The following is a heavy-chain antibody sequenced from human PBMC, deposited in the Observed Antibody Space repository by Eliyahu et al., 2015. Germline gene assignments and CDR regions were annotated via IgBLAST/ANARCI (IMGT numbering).Heavy chain of an antibody. CDR3: AREDKDTPMVHGPFDY. Sequence: EVQLVESGGGLVQPGGSLRLXCVASGFTFSRYRMNWVRQAPGKGLVWVSCINSDASSTDNADSVKGRFTISRDNAKNTLYLQMNSLRAEDTAVYYCAREDKDTPMVHGPFDYWGQGTLVTVSS. CDR1: GFTFSRYR. V-gene: IGHV3-74*01. CDR2: INSDASST. D-gene: IGHD5-18*01. J-gene: IGHJ4*02.